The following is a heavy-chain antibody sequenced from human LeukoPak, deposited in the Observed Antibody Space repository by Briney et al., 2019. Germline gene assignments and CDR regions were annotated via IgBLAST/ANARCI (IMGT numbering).Heavy chain of an antibody. D-gene: IGHD3-22*01. CDR2: ISGSGSTT. Sequence: PGGSLRLSCAASGFTFSDYYMTWIRQAPGKGLEWVSYISGSGSTTYYADSVKGRFTISRDNAKKSLYLQMNSLRAEDTAVYYCARDPEDYYDSSAYYDGFDMWGQGTMVTVSS. CDR1: GFTFSDYY. V-gene: IGHV3-11*04. J-gene: IGHJ3*02. CDR3: ARDPEDYYDSSAYYDGFDM.